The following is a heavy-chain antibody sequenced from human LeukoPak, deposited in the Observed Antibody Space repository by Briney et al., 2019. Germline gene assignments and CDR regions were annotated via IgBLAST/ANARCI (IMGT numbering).Heavy chain of an antibody. D-gene: IGHD2-15*01. J-gene: IGHJ3*02. Sequence: PSGTLSLTCTVSGVSISNYYWSWIRQPPGKGLEWIGYIYYSGSTNYNPSLKSRVTISVDTSKNQFSLKLSSVTAADTAVYYCARMVIRAYCSGGSCYEHAFDIWGQGTMVTVSS. CDR1: GVSISNYY. CDR2: IYYSGST. CDR3: ARMVIRAYCSGGSCYEHAFDI. V-gene: IGHV4-59*08.